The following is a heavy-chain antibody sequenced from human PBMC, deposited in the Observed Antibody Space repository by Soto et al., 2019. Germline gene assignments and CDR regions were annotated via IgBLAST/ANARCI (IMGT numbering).Heavy chain of an antibody. Sequence: VELVESGGGLIQPGRSLRLSCAASGFTFDEFSMHWVRQVPGKGPEWVSGISWNNHVIGYAGSVKGRFTIPRDNAKNSLFLQMNGLRSEDTALYYCAKDDHCSGGGCYGGFDSWGQGVLVTVSP. V-gene: IGHV3-9*01. D-gene: IGHD2-15*01. CDR3: AKDDHCSGGGCYGGFDS. CDR2: ISWNNHVI. CDR1: GFTFDEFS. J-gene: IGHJ4*02.